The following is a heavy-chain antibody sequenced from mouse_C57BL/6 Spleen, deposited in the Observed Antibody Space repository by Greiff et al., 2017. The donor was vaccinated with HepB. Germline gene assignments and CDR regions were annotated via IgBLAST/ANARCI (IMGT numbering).Heavy chain of an antibody. D-gene: IGHD2-4*01. CDR2: ISSGGSYT. CDR3: ARRGIYDYDDY. Sequence: EVQLVESGGDLVKPGGFLKLSCAASGFTFSSYGMSWVRQTPDKRLEWVATISSGGSYTYYPDSVKGRVTISRDNAKNTLYLQMSSLKSEDTAMYYCARRGIYDYDDYWGQGTTLTVSS. CDR1: GFTFSSYG. V-gene: IGHV5-6*01. J-gene: IGHJ2*01.